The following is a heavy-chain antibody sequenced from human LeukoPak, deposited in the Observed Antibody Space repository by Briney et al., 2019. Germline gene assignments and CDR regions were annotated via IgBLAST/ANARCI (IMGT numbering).Heavy chain of an antibody. CDR1: GGSISSGGYY. CDR2: IYYSGST. Sequence: SQTLSLTCTVSGGSISSGGYYWSWIRQHPGKGLEWIGYIYYSGSTYYNPSLKSRVTISVDSSKNQFSLQLNSVTPEDTAVYYCAVSSGSKTDAFDIWGQGTMVTVSS. D-gene: IGHD6-19*01. J-gene: IGHJ3*02. V-gene: IGHV4-31*03. CDR3: AVSSGSKTDAFDI.